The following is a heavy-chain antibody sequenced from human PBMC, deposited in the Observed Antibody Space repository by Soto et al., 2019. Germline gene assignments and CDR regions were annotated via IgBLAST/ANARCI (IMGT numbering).Heavy chain of an antibody. Sequence: SETLSVTCTVSGGSISSYYWSWIRQPPGKGLEWIGNMYNTGSTIYNPPLKSRVTISVDTSKNQFSLKLNSVTAADTAVYYCARDLWGYCGADCYPLDVWGQGTTVTVSS. V-gene: IGHV4-59*01. CDR2: MYNTGST. J-gene: IGHJ6*02. CDR1: GGSISSYY. D-gene: IGHD2-21*02. CDR3: ARDLWGYCGADCYPLDV.